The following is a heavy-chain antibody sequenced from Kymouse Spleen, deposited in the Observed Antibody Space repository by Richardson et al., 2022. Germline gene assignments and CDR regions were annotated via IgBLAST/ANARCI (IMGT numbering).Heavy chain of an antibody. Sequence: QVQLQQWGAGLLKPSETLSLTCAVYGGSFSGYYWSWIRQPPGKGLEWIGEINHSGSTNYNPSLKSRVTISVDTSKNQFSLKLSSVTAADTAVYYCARRDSGYEVDYWGQGTLVTVSS. J-gene: IGHJ4*02. CDR1: GGSFSGYY. CDR3: ARRDSGYEVDY. D-gene: IGHD5-12*01. CDR2: INHSGST. V-gene: IGHV4-34*01.